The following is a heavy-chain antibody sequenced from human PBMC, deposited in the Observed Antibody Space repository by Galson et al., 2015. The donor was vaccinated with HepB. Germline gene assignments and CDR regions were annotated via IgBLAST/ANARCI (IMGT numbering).Heavy chain of an antibody. V-gene: IGHV3-21*01. CDR2: ISSSSSYI. CDR3: ARALSPDYGDLHAFDI. D-gene: IGHD4-17*01. CDR1: GFTFSSYS. Sequence: SLRLSCAASGFTFSSYSMNWVRQAPGKGLEWVSSISSSSSYIYYADSVKGRFTISRDNAKNSLYLQMNSLRAEDTAVYYCARALSPDYGDLHAFDIWGQGTMVTVSS. J-gene: IGHJ3*02.